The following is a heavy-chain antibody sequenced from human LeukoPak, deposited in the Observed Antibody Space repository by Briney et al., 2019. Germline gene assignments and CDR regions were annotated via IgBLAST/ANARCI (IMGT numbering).Heavy chain of an antibody. CDR2: ISWNSGSI. CDR1: GFTFDDYA. D-gene: IGHD5-18*01. CDR3: AKDIQGYSYGYELDY. Sequence: GGSLRLSCAASGFTFDDYAMHWVRQAPGKGLEWVSGISWNSGSIGYADSVKGRFTISRDNAKNSLYLQMNSLRAEDTALYYCAKDIQGYSYGYELDYWGQGTLVTVSS. J-gene: IGHJ4*02. V-gene: IGHV3-9*01.